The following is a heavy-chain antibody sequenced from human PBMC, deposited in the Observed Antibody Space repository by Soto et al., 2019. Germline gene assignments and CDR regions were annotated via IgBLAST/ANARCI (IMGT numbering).Heavy chain of an antibody. D-gene: IGHD6-13*01. J-gene: IGHJ4*02. CDR3: ARVSGAAAGLYYFDY. V-gene: IGHV4-30-4*01. CDR1: GGSISSGDYY. Sequence: KPSETLSLTCTVSGGSISSGDYYWSWIRQPPGKGLEWIGYIYYSGSTYYNPSLKSRVTISVDTSKNQFSLKLSSVTAADTAVYYCARVSGAAAGLYYFDYWGQGTLVTVSS. CDR2: IYYSGST.